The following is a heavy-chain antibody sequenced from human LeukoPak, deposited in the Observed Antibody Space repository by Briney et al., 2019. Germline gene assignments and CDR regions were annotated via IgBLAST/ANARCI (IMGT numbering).Heavy chain of an antibody. J-gene: IGHJ6*03. V-gene: IGHV4-34*01. Sequence: PSETLSLTCAVSGGSFSGYYWSWIRQPPGKGLEWIWEINHSGSTNYNPSIKSRDTISVDTSKNQISLTLSSVTAADTAVYYCARATYYSAYYYYYYMDVWGKGTTVTVSS. D-gene: IGHD3-10*01. CDR1: GGSFSGYY. CDR3: ARATYYSAYYYYYYMDV. CDR2: INHSGST.